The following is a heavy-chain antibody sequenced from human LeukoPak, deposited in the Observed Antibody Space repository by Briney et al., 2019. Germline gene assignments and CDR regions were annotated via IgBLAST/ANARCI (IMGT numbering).Heavy chain of an antibody. V-gene: IGHV4-59*01. CDR1: GASIRNYY. CDR2: IYYSGST. CDR3: AGGSGSATGFDP. Sequence: SETLSLTCTVSGASIRNYYWTWIRQPPGKGLEWIGYIYYSGSTNYNPSLKSRVTISADTSKNQLYLKLSSVSAADTAVYYCAGGSGSATGFDPWSQGTLVTVSS. J-gene: IGHJ5*02. D-gene: IGHD1-26*01.